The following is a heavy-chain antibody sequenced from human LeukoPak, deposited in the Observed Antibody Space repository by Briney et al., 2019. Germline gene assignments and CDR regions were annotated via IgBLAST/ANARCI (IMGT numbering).Heavy chain of an antibody. J-gene: IGHJ4*02. Sequence: AGSLRLSCAASGFTFTRYWMSWVRQAPGRGLEWVANIKQDGSETHYVDSVKGRFTISRDNARNLVYLQMNSLRDDDTAVYYCARDGDYIMPPFDYWGQGILVTVSS. CDR3: ARDGDYIMPPFDY. D-gene: IGHD4-17*01. V-gene: IGHV3-7*01. CDR1: GFTFTRYW. CDR2: IKQDGSET.